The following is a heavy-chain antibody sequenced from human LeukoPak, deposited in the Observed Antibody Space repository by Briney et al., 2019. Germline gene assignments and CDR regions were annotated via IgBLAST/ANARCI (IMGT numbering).Heavy chain of an antibody. V-gene: IGHV3-21*01. D-gene: IGHD6-13*01. CDR2: ISSSSSYI. CDR1: GFTFSSYS. J-gene: IGHJ6*03. Sequence: GGSLRLSCAASGFTFSSYSMNWVRQAPGKGLEWVSSISSSSSYIYYADSVKGRFTISRDNAKNSLYLQMNSLRAEDTAVYYCARGIAAVGGYYYYMDVWGKGTTVTVSS. CDR3: ARGIAAVGGYYYYMDV.